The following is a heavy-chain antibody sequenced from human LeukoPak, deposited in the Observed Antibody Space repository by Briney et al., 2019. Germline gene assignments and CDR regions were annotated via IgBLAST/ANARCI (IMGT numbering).Heavy chain of an antibody. Sequence: SSETLSLTCTVSGGSISSGSYYWSWIRQPAGKGLEWIGRIYTSGSTNYNPSLKSRVTISVDTSKNQFSLKLSSVTAADTAVYYCARVNWGSYNWFDPWGQGTLVTVSS. D-gene: IGHD7-27*01. CDR2: IYTSGST. CDR1: GGSISSGSYY. V-gene: IGHV4-61*02. CDR3: ARVNWGSYNWFDP. J-gene: IGHJ5*02.